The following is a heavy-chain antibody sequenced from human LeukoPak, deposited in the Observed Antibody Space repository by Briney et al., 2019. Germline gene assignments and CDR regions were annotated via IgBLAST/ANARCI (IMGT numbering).Heavy chain of an antibody. V-gene: IGHV3-20*01. Sequence: GGSLRLSCAASGFTFSSYAMSWVRQAPGKGLEWVSGINWNGGSTGYADSVKGRFTISRDNAKNSLYLQMNSLRAEDTALYHCARDSPPSGSYFEDYYYMDVWGKGTTVTVSS. D-gene: IGHD1-26*01. CDR1: GFTFSSYA. J-gene: IGHJ6*03. CDR3: ARDSPPSGSYFEDYYYMDV. CDR2: INWNGGST.